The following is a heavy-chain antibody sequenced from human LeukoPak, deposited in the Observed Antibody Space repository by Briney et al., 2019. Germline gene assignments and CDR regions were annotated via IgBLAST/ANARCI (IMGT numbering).Heavy chain of an antibody. CDR3: ARDDVYYGSGQRPPSNWFDP. Sequence: GGSLRLSCAASGFTFSSYAMHWVRQAPGKGLEWVAVISYDGSNKYYADSVKGRFTISRDNSKNTLYLQMNSLRAEDTAVYYCARDDVYYGSGQRPPSNWFDPWGQGTLVTVSS. CDR2: ISYDGSNK. V-gene: IGHV3-30-3*01. D-gene: IGHD3-10*01. CDR1: GFTFSSYA. J-gene: IGHJ5*02.